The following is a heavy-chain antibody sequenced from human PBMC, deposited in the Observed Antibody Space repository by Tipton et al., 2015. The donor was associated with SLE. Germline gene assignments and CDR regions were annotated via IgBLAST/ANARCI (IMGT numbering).Heavy chain of an antibody. D-gene: IGHD2-2*01. CDR1: GFTFGSYG. J-gene: IGHJ4*02. Sequence: VQLVQSGGGVVQPGRSLRLSCAASGFTFGSYGMTWVRQAPGRGLEWVSTISGSGDSTYYTDSVKGRFTISRDNAKNSLYLQMNSLKAEDTGVYFCARYTSNFQEYWGQGTLVTVSS. CDR3: ARYTSNFQEY. CDR2: ISGSGDST. V-gene: IGHV3-21*03.